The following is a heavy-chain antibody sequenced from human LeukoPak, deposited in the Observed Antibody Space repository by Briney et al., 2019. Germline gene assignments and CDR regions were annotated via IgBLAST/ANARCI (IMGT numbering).Heavy chain of an antibody. D-gene: IGHD4/OR15-4a*01. V-gene: IGHV3-23*01. J-gene: IGHJ5*01. CDR1: GFTFSSYA. Sequence: PGGSLRLSCAASGFTFSSYAMSWVRQAPGKGLEWVSAISGSGGSTYYADSVKGRFTISRDNSKNTLYLQMNSLRVEDTAVYFCAKIDTFDYDTSGRHWLDSWGQGTLVTVSS. CDR2: ISGSGGST. CDR3: AKIDTFDYDTSGRHWLDS.